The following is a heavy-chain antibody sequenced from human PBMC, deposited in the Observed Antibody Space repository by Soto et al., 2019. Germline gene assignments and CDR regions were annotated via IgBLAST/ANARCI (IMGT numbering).Heavy chain of an antibody. CDR2: INSDGSST. V-gene: IGHV3-74*01. CDR1: GFTFSSYW. Sequence: PGGSLRLSCAASGFTFSSYWMHWVRQAPGKGLVWVSRINSDGSSTSYADPVKGRFTISRDNAKNTLYLQMNSLRAEDTAVYYCARDYNLNYDFWSGYYDAFDIWGQGTMVTVSS. CDR3: ARDYNLNYDFWSGYYDAFDI. D-gene: IGHD3-3*01. J-gene: IGHJ3*02.